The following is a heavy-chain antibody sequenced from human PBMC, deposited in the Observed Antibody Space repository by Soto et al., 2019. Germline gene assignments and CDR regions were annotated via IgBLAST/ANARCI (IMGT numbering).Heavy chain of an antibody. D-gene: IGHD3-10*01. Sequence: EAQLVESGGDLVQPGGSLRLSCAASGFGFSSYWMTWVRQAPGKGLEWVANIKQDGREKYYVASVKGRFTISRDNGNNLLYLQMDSLTPDDTAVYYCAGDGVRNGAYNGWLDPWGQGTLVTVSS. CDR3: AGDGVRNGAYNGWLDP. CDR1: GFGFSSYW. V-gene: IGHV3-7*03. CDR2: IKQDGREK. J-gene: IGHJ5*02.